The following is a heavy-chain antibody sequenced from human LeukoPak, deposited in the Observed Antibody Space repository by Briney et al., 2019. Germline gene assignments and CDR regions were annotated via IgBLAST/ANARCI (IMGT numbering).Heavy chain of an antibody. V-gene: IGHV3-7*01. Sequence: GGSLRLSCAASGFTFSSYWMSWVRQAPGKGLEWVANIKQDGSEKYYVDSVKGRFTISRDNAKNSLYLQMNSLRAEDTAVYYCARDGIESRSFPSPMDVWGKGTTVTVSS. D-gene: IGHD2-21*01. CDR3: ARDGIESRSFPSPMDV. CDR1: GFTFSSYW. CDR2: IKQDGSEK. J-gene: IGHJ6*03.